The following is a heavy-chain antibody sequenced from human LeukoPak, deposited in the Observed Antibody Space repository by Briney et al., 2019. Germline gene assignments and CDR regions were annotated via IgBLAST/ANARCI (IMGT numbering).Heavy chain of an antibody. Sequence: GGSLRLSCAASGFTFGIYAMSWVRQAPGKGLEWVSGITGRGDVPFYADSLKDRFTIPRDNCKNMLYLEMSSLRVEDTAVYYCAKDRPNYHENNGHYYTPNGDSWGQGTLVTVSS. J-gene: IGHJ5*01. CDR1: GFTFGIYA. CDR2: ITGRGDVP. D-gene: IGHD3-3*01. CDR3: AKDRPNYHENNGHYYTPNGDS. V-gene: IGHV3-23*01.